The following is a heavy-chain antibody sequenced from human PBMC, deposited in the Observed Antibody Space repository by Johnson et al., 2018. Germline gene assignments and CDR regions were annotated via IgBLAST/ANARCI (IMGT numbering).Heavy chain of an antibody. CDR3: AQYNRGDY. CDR2: ISSSDGRT. CDR1: GFSLSTYN. V-gene: IGHV3-23*04. D-gene: IGHD1-1*01. J-gene: IGHJ4*02. Sequence: VQLVESGGDLVQPGGSLRLSCAASGFSLSTYNMNWVRQAPGKGLEWVSGISSSDGRTYYADSVKGRFTISRDNSKNTLFLQMSSLRVEDTAIYYCAQYNRGDYWGQGTLVTVSS.